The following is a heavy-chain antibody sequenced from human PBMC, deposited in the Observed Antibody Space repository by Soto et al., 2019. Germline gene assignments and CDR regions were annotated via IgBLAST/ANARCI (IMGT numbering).Heavy chain of an antibody. Sequence: QVQLVESGEGVVQPGRSLRLSCAASGLTFSSYTMHWVRQAPGKGLEWVAVIWYDGSNKYYADSVKGRFTISRDNPKNTLYLQMNSLRPEDTAVYYCATSHSSSPNEGGQGTLVTVSS. CDR1: GLTFSSYT. D-gene: IGHD2-2*01. J-gene: IGHJ4*02. V-gene: IGHV3-30*04. CDR2: IWYDGSNK. CDR3: ATSHSSSPNE.